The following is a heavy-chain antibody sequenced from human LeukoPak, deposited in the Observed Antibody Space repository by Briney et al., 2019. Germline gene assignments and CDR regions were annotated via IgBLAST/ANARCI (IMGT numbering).Heavy chain of an antibody. CDR3: ARDVYYYDSSGYYPSWDYYYYMDV. J-gene: IGHJ6*03. CDR2: IYTSGST. Sequence: SETLSLTCTVSGGSFSSYYWSWIRQPAGKGLEWIGRIYTSGSTNYNPSLKSRVTMSVDTSKNQFSLKLSSVTAADTAVYYCARDVYYYDSSGYYPSWDYYYYMDVWGKGTTVTISS. V-gene: IGHV4-4*07. D-gene: IGHD3-22*01. CDR1: GGSFSSYY.